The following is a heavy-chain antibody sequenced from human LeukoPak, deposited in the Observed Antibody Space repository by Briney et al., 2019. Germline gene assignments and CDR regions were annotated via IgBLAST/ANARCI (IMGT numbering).Heavy chain of an antibody. V-gene: IGHV1-3*01. CDR3: ASGVAVAELGAFDI. D-gene: IGHD6-19*01. CDR2: INAGNGNT. CDR1: GYTFTSYA. Sequence: EASVNVSCKASGYTFTSYAMHWVRQAPGQRLEWMGWINAGNGNTKYSQKFQGRVTITRDTSASTAYMELSSLRSEDTAVYYCASGVAVAELGAFDIWGQGTMVTVSS. J-gene: IGHJ3*02.